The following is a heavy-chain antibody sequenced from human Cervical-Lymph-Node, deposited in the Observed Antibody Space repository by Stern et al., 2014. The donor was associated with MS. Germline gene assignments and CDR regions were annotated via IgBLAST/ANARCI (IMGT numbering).Heavy chain of an antibody. V-gene: IGHV1-18*01. D-gene: IGHD1-26*01. CDR2: ISGDNGQT. CDR1: GYSFTNFG. CDR3: ARDAGAAADY. Sequence: QVQLVQSGGEVKKPGASVKVSCKASGYSFTNFGITWVRQAPGQGLEWMGWISGDNGQTKYAHRLRGRVTMTTDTSTGTASMEVRGLTSGDTAVYYCARDAGAAADYWGQGTLVTVSS. J-gene: IGHJ4*02.